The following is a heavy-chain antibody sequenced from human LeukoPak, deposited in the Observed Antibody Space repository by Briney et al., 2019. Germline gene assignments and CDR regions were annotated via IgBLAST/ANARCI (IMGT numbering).Heavy chain of an antibody. V-gene: IGHV4-34*01. CDR1: GGSFSGYY. CDR3: ARGAPIWDIVVVVAADWFDP. D-gene: IGHD2-15*01. Sequence: SETLSLTCAVYGGSFSGYYWSWIRQPPGKGLEWIGEINHSGSTNYNPSLKSRVTISVDTSKNQFSLKLSSVTAADTAVYYCARGAPIWDIVVVVAADWFDPWGQGTLVTVSS. CDR2: INHSGST. J-gene: IGHJ5*02.